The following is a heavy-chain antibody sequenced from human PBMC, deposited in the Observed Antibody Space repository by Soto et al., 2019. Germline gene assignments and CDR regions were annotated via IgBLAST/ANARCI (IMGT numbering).Heavy chain of an antibody. CDR1: AYTFTRYF. Sequence: DSVKVSCKASAYTFTRYFISWVRQAPGQGLEWMGWISGYNGDTKYAQKFQGRVTMTVDTSTTTAYMELRSLTSDDRAVYYCAKNGQPPYYYYGMDVWGQGTTVTVSS. CDR3: AKNGQPPYYYYGMDV. J-gene: IGHJ6*02. D-gene: IGHD2-8*01. CDR2: ISGYNGDT. V-gene: IGHV1-18*01.